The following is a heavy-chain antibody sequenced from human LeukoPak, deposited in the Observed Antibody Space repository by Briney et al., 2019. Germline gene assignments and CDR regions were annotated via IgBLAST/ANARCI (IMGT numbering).Heavy chain of an antibody. CDR2: IIPILGIA. V-gene: IGHV1-69*04. J-gene: IGHJ4*02. Sequence: GASVKVSCKASGGTFSSYAISWVRQPPGQGLEWMGRIIPILGIANYAQKFQGRVTITADKSTSTAYMELSSLRSEDTAVYYCARDWSTGIAAAGTDFDYWGQGTLVTVSS. D-gene: IGHD6-13*01. CDR1: GGTFSSYA. CDR3: ARDWSTGIAAAGTDFDY.